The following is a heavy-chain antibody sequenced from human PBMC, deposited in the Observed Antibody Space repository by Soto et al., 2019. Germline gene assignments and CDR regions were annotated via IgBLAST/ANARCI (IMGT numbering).Heavy chain of an antibody. D-gene: IGHD2-15*01. CDR3: AKTLSGDPTGYGMDV. CDR1: GFTFDDYA. Sequence: DVQLVESGGGLVQPGRSLRLSCAASGFTFDDYAMHWVRQAPGKGLEWVSGISWNSGSIGYADSVKGRFTISRDNAKNSLYLQMNSLRAEDTALYYCAKTLSGDPTGYGMDVWGQGTTVTVSS. J-gene: IGHJ6*02. CDR2: ISWNSGSI. V-gene: IGHV3-9*01.